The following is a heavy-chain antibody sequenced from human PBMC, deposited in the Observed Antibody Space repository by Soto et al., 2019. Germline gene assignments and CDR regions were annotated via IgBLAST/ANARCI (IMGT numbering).Heavy chain of an antibody. CDR3: ARDGWWSSSSRYYFDY. J-gene: IGHJ4*02. Sequence: KQSQTLSLTCAISGDSVSSNSAAWNWIRQSPSRGLEWLGRTYYRSKWYNDYAVSVKSRITIKPDTSKNQFSLQLNSVTPEDTAVYYCARDGWWSSSSRYYFDYWGQGTLVTVSS. CDR2: TYYRSKWYN. V-gene: IGHV6-1*01. CDR1: GDSVSSNSAA. D-gene: IGHD6-6*01.